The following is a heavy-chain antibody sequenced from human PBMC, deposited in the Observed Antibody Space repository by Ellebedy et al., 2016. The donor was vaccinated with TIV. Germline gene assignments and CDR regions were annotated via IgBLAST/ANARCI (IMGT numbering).Heavy chain of an antibody. Sequence: GESLKISCAASGFTFSNYWMNWVRQAPGKGLEWVANIKQDGSEKYYVDSVKGRFSISRDNAKSSLYVQMNSLRDEDTAVYYCARDQWLGRAYYFDSWGQGTLVTVSS. CDR1: GFTFSNYW. J-gene: IGHJ4*02. V-gene: IGHV3-7*01. D-gene: IGHD6-19*01. CDR3: ARDQWLGRAYYFDS. CDR2: IKQDGSEK.